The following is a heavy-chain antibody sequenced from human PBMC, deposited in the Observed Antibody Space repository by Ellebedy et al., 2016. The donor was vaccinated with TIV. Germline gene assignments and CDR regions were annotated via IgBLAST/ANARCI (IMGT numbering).Heavy chain of an antibody. CDR1: GGSISSSSYY. Sequence: SETLSLXCTVSGGSISSSSYYWGWIRQPPGKGLEWIGSIYYSGSTYYNPSLKSRVTISVDTSKNQFSLKLSSVTAADTAVYYCARGDDSSGYFMGYFDYWGQGTLVTVSS. CDR3: ARGDDSSGYFMGYFDY. D-gene: IGHD3-22*01. J-gene: IGHJ4*02. V-gene: IGHV4-39*01. CDR2: IYYSGST.